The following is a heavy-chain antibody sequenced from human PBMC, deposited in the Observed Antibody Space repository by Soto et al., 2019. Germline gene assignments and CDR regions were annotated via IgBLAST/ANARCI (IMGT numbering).Heavy chain of an antibody. D-gene: IGHD6-6*01. CDR2: ISSDGRET. CDR3: ARLPRLLDS. V-gene: IGHV3-7*01. CDR1: GFTFSDFW. Sequence: QPGGSLRLSCAASGFTFSDFWMNWVRQAPEKGLEWVAYISSDGRETNHVASVKGRFTISRDNAKNSLFLQMNSLRAEDTAVYYCARLPRLLDSWGQGTLVTVSS. J-gene: IGHJ4*02.